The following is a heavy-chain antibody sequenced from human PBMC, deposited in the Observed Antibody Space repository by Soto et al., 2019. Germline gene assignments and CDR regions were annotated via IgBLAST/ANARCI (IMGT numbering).Heavy chain of an antibody. Sequence: QVQLVQSGAEVKKPGASVKVSCKASGYTFNNYGITWVRQAPGQGLEWMGWISAYNGNTNNARKLQGRVTMTTDTSTSTAYMELRSLRSDDTAVYYCARDSGYSGYGSFDYWGQGTLVTVSS. D-gene: IGHD5-12*01. V-gene: IGHV1-18*01. CDR3: ARDSGYSGYGSFDY. CDR1: GYTFNNYG. J-gene: IGHJ4*02. CDR2: ISAYNGNT.